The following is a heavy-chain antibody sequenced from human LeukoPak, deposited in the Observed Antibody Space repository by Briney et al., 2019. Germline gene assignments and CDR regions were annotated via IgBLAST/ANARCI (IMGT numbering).Heavy chain of an antibody. V-gene: IGHV4-59*01. D-gene: IGHD6-13*01. CDR2: IYYSGST. Sequence: SETLSLTCTVSGGSISSYYWSWIRQPPGKGLEWIGYIYYSGSTNYNPSLKSRVTISVDTSKNQFSLKLSSVTAADTAVYYCARDKAAAGFDYWGQGTLVTVSS. CDR1: GGSISSYY. CDR3: ARDKAAAGFDY. J-gene: IGHJ4*02.